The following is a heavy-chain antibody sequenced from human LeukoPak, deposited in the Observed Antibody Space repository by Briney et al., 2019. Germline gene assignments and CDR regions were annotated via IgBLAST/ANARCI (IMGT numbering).Heavy chain of an antibody. V-gene: IGHV4-59*01. CDR1: GGSISSYY. Sequence: SETLSLTCTVSGGSISSYYWSCIRQPPGKGLEWIGYIYYSGSTNYNPSLKSRVTISVDTSKNQFSLKLSSVTAADTAVYYCARDNPHGVYYYYGMDVWGQGTTVTVSS. CDR2: IYYSGST. J-gene: IGHJ6*02. D-gene: IGHD1-14*01. CDR3: ARDNPHGVYYYYGMDV.